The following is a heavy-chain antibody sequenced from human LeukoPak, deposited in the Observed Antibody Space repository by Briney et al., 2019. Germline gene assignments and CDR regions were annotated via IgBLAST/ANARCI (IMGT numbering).Heavy chain of an antibody. CDR3: ARLDEGARLQGDWLNP. D-gene: IGHD1-26*01. CDR1: GYNFRIYW. Sequence: GESLKISCKGSGYNFRIYWIAWVRQMPGKGLEWMGIVYPDDSETRYSPSFQGQVTISADKSISTAYLQWSSLKASDTAIYYCARLDEGARLQGDWLNPRGQGTLVTVSS. CDR2: VYPDDSET. J-gene: IGHJ5*02. V-gene: IGHV5-51*01.